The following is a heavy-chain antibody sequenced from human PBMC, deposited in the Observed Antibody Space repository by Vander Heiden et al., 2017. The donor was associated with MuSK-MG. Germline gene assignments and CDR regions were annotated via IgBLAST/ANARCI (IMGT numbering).Heavy chain of an antibody. J-gene: IGHJ4*02. V-gene: IGHV4-34*01. D-gene: IGHD5-18*01. CDR1: GGSFSGYY. Sequence: QVQLQQWGAGLLKPSETLSLTCAVYGGSFSGYYWSWIRQPPGKGLEWIGEINHSGSTNYNPALKSRVTISVDTSKNQFSLKLSSVTAADTAVYYFARGGYSYGYGFDYWGQGTLVTVYS. CDR3: ARGGYSYGYGFDY. CDR2: INHSGST.